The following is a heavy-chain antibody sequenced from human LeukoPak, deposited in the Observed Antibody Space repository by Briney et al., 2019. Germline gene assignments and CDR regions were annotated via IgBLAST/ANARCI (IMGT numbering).Heavy chain of an antibody. V-gene: IGHV1-8*01. Sequence: ASVKVSCKASGYTFTSYDINWVRQATGQGLEWMGWMNLNSGNTGYAQKFQGRVTMTRNTSISTAYMELSSLRSEDTAVYYCARVDWYSSSAVDYWGQGTLVTVSS. D-gene: IGHD6-6*01. CDR1: GYTFTSYD. CDR3: ARVDWYSSSAVDY. J-gene: IGHJ4*02. CDR2: MNLNSGNT.